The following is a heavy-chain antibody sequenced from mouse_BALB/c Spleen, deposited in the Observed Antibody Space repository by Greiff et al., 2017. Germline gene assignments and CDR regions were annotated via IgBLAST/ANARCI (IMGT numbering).Heavy chain of an antibody. CDR1: GFNIKDTY. J-gene: IGHJ2*01. Sequence: EVQLQQSGAELVKPGASVKLSCTASGFNIKDTYMHWVKQRPEQGLEWIGRIDPANGNTKYDPKFQGKATITADTSSKTAYLQLSSLTSEDTAVYYCARRQLGPSFDYWGQGTTLTVSS. CDR2: IDPANGNT. V-gene: IGHV14-3*02. CDR3: ARRQLGPSFDY. D-gene: IGHD3-2*01.